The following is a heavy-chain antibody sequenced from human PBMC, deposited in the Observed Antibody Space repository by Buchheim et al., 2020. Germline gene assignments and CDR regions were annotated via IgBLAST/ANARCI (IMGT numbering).Heavy chain of an antibody. Sequence: EVHLLESGGGLVQPGGSLRLSCAASGFAFTTYAMSWVRQAPGKGLEWVSVISGSGGSTDYADSVKGRFTTSRDNAKNTLYLHMNSLRAEDTALYYCAKMDLGFTMVQNLDVWGQGTT. CDR3: AKMDLGFTMVQNLDV. J-gene: IGHJ6*02. CDR1: GFAFTTYA. V-gene: IGHV3-23*01. CDR2: ISGSGGST. D-gene: IGHD3-10*01.